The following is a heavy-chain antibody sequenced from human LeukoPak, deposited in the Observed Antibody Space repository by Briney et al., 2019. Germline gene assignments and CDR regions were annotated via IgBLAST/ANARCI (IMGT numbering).Heavy chain of an antibody. J-gene: IGHJ4*02. Sequence: GGSLRLSCAASGFTFSSSWMHWVRQAPGKGLVWVSCINSDGSSTNYADSVKGRFPISRDHATNTLYLQMNSLRAEDTAVYYCAREGRGGYYGFDYWGRGTLVTVSS. D-gene: IGHD3-3*01. CDR1: GFTFSSSW. CDR2: INSDGSST. CDR3: AREGRGGYYGFDY. V-gene: IGHV3-74*01.